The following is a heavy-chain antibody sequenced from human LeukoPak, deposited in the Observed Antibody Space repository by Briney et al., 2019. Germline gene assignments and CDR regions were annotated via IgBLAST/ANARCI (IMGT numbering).Heavy chain of an antibody. CDR1: GYTFTSYG. J-gene: IGHJ4*02. CDR2: MNPNSGNT. Sequence: ASVKVSCKASGYTFTSYGISWVRQAPGQGLEWMGWMNPNSGNTGYAQKFQGRVTMTRNTSISTAYMELSSLRSEDTAVYYCARSLEGYYDSSGYYHDYWGQGTLVTVSS. CDR3: ARSLEGYYDSSGYYHDY. D-gene: IGHD3-22*01. V-gene: IGHV1-8*02.